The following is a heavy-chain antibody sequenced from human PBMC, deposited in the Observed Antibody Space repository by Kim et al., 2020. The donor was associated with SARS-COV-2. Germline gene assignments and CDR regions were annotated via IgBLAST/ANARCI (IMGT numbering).Heavy chain of an antibody. Sequence: ADSVKGRFTISRDNSKNTLYLQMNSLRAEDTAVYYCAKDLIWGTIGYFDYWGQGTLVTVSS. V-gene: IGHV3-23*01. D-gene: IGHD3-16*01. CDR3: AKDLIWGTIGYFDY. J-gene: IGHJ4*02.